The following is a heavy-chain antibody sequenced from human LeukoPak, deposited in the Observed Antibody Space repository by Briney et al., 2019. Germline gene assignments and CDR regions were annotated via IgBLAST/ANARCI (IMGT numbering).Heavy chain of an antibody. Sequence: PGGSLRLSCAASGFTFSSYGMSWIRQAPGKGLEWVSAISGSGGSTYYADSVKGRFTISRDNSKNTLYLQMNSLRAEDMAVYYCAKDRGSMMRVISKGFDYWGQGTLVTVSS. J-gene: IGHJ4*02. D-gene: IGHD3-16*01. CDR1: GFTFSSYG. CDR3: AKDRGSMMRVISKGFDY. V-gene: IGHV3-23*01. CDR2: ISGSGGST.